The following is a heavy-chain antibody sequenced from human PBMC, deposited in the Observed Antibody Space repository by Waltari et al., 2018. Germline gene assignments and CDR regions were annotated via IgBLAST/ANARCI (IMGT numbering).Heavy chain of an antibody. CDR3: ARDHGSSWNMDV. D-gene: IGHD6-13*01. J-gene: IGHJ6*03. CDR1: GFTFSSYA. Sequence: QVQLVESGGGVVQPGRSLRLSCAASGFTFSSYAMHWVRTAPGKGLEWVAVISYDGSNKYYADSVKGRFTISRDNSKNTLYLQMNSLRAEDTAVYYCARDHGSSWNMDVWGKGTTVTVSS. V-gene: IGHV3-30-3*01. CDR2: ISYDGSNK.